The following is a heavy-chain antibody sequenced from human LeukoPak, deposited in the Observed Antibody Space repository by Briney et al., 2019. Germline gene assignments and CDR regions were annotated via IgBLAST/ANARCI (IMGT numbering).Heavy chain of an antibody. CDR2: IYSGGST. CDR1: GFTVSSNY. Sequence: GGSLRLSCAASGFTVSSNYMSWVRQAPGKGLEWVSVIYSGGSTYYADSVKGRFTISRDNSKNTLYLQMNSLRAEDTAVYYCARVLDYGDYPDYWGQGTLVTVSS. D-gene: IGHD4-17*01. CDR3: ARVLDYGDYPDY. V-gene: IGHV3-53*01. J-gene: IGHJ4*02.